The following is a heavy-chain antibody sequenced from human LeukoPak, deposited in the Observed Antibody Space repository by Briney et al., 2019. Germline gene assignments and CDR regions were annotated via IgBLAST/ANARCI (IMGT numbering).Heavy chain of an antibody. V-gene: IGHV3-30*03. CDR2: ISHDESTK. D-gene: IGHD1/OR15-1a*01. CDR1: GFIFSGYG. Sequence: SGGSLRLSCAASGFIFSGYGMHWVRQAPGKGLEWVALISHDESTKHYADSVKGRFTISRDNSKNTLYLQMNNLRVEDTAVYYCAFNNNFKYWGQGTLVIVSS. CDR3: AFNNNFKY. J-gene: IGHJ4*02.